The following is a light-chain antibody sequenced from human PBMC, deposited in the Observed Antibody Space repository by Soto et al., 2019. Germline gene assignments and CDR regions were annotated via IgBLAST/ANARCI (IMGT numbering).Light chain of an antibody. CDR2: SAS. Sequence: EIVMTQSPVTLSVSPGERATLSCTASQSVNNNVAWYQQKPGHTPRLLIYSASIGATGTPARFSGSGSGSDFTLTISSLQSEDFAVYYCLQHNSYPFTFGGGTKVEIK. CDR3: LQHNSYPFT. CDR1: QSVNNN. J-gene: IGKJ4*01. V-gene: IGKV3-15*01.